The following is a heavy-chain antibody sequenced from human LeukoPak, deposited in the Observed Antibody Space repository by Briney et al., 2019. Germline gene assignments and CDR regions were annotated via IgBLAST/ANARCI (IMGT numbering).Heavy chain of an antibody. Sequence: GGSLRLSCAASGFTFSSYAMHWVRQAPGKGLEWVAVISYDGSNKYYADSVKGRFTISRDNSKNTLYLQMNSLRAEDTAVYYCARERINCSSTSRYTEFDYWGQGTLVTVSS. D-gene: IGHD2-2*02. CDR2: ISYDGSNK. CDR3: ARERINCSSTSRYTEFDY. J-gene: IGHJ4*02. V-gene: IGHV3-30-3*01. CDR1: GFTFSSYA.